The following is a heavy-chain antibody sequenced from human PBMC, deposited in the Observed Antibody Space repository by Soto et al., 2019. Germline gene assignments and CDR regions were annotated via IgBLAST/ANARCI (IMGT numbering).Heavy chain of an antibody. CDR3: APAELS. V-gene: IGHV3-74*01. CDR1: GFPFSSSW. D-gene: IGHD1-7*01. Sequence: EVQVVESGGGLVQPGGSLRLSCAASGFPFSSSWMHWVRQSPGKGLEWVALINRDGTNTNYGDSVKGRFTISRDHAKNPLYLQRHSLRAEDTGVYYCAPAELSWGQGTLVTVSS. CDR2: INRDGTNT. J-gene: IGHJ5*02.